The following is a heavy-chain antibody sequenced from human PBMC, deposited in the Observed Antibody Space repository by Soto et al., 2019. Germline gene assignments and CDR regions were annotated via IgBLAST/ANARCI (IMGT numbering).Heavy chain of an antibody. CDR2: IVVGSGNT. D-gene: IGHD2-15*01. J-gene: IGHJ6*03. Sequence: GASVKVSCKASGFTFTSSAMQWVRQARGQRLEWIGWIVVGSGNTNYAQKFQERVTITRDMSTSTAYMELSSLRSEDTAVYYCAAGVRLCCSGGSCYWWMDYYYYYMDVWGKGTTVTVSS. V-gene: IGHV1-58*02. CDR1: GFTFTSSA. CDR3: AAGVRLCCSGGSCYWWMDYYYYYMDV.